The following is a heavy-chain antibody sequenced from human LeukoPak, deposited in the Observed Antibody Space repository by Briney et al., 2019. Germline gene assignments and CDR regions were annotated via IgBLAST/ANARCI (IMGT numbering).Heavy chain of an antibody. Sequence: PGRSLRLSCAASGFTYDDYAMHWVRQAPGKGLEWVSGINWNSGSIDYADSVKGRFTISRDNAKNSLYLQMNSLRAEDTALYYCAKEIAAAGPYYFDSWGQGTLVTVSS. J-gene: IGHJ4*02. D-gene: IGHD6-13*01. CDR3: AKEIAAAGPYYFDS. CDR1: GFTYDDYA. V-gene: IGHV3-9*01. CDR2: INWNSGSI.